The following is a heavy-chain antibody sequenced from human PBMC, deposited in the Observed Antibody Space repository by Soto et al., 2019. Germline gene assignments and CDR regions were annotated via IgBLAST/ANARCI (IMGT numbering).Heavy chain of an antibody. CDR3: ARVPDWNSYYYYYYIDV. J-gene: IGHJ6*03. Sequence: SETLSLTCAVYGGSFSGYYWSWIRQPPGKGLEWIGEINHSGSTNYNPSLKSRVTISVDTSKNQFSLKLSSVTAADTAVYYCARVPDWNSYYYYYYIDVWGKGTTVTVSS. CDR2: INHSGST. D-gene: IGHD1-7*01. V-gene: IGHV4-34*01. CDR1: GGSFSGYY.